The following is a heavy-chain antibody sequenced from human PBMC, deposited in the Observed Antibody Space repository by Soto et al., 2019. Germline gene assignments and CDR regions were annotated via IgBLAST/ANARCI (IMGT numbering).Heavy chain of an antibody. CDR3: AKGVPGIAVAGTGYFQH. V-gene: IGHV3-23*01. J-gene: IGHJ1*01. D-gene: IGHD6-19*01. Sequence: EVQLLESGGGLVQPGGSLRLSCSASGFTFSSYARSWVRQAPGKVLEWIAGISGSGDSTYYADSVKGRFTISRDNSKNTLYLQMNSLRAEDTAVYYCAKGVPGIAVAGTGYFQHWGQGTLVTVSS. CDR1: GFTFSSYA. CDR2: ISGSGDST.